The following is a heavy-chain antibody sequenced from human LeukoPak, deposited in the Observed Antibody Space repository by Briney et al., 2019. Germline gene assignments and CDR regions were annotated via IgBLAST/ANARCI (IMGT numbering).Heavy chain of an antibody. J-gene: IGHJ3*02. V-gene: IGHV4-4*09. CDR2: IYTSGST. CDR3: ARGFDAFDI. Sequence: SETLSLTCTVSGGSISSYYWSWIRQPPGKGLEWIGYIYTSGSTNYNPSLKSRVTISVDTSTNQFSLKLSSVTAADTAVYYCARGFDAFDIWGQGTMVTVSS. CDR1: GGSISSYY.